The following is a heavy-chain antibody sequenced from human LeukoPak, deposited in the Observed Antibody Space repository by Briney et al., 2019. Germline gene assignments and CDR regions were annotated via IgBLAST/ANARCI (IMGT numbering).Heavy chain of an antibody. CDR2: INWNGGST. V-gene: IGHV3-20*04. D-gene: IGHD3-10*01. CDR3: AKGRLWFGELLSPPDY. CDR1: GFTFDDYG. J-gene: IGHJ4*02. Sequence: GGSLRLSCAASGFTFDDYGMSWVRQAPGKGLEWVSGINWNGGSTAYADSVKGRFTISRDNAKNSLYLQMNSLRAEDTAVYYCAKGRLWFGELLSPPDYWGQGTLVTVSS.